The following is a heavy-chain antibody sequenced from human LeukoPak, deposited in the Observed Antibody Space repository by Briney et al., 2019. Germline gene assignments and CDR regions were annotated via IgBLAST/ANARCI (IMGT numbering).Heavy chain of an antibody. V-gene: IGHV4-34*01. CDR3: ARGEWEIVRGLDY. CDR2: INHSGST. J-gene: IGHJ4*02. CDR1: GVSFSGYY. Sequence: NPSESLSLTCAVYGVSFSGYYWSWIRQPPGKGLEWIAEINHSGSTNYNPSVKSRVTISVDKSKNKFSLKLSSVTAADTAVYYCARGEWEIVRGLDYWGQGTLVTVSS. D-gene: IGHD1-26*01.